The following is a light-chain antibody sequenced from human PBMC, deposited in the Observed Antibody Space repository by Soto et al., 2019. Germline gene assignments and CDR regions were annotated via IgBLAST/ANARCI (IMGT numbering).Light chain of an antibody. CDR2: AAS. CDR3: QHYYSYPWT. V-gene: IGKV1-8*01. Sequence: AIRMTQSPSSFSASTGDRVTITCRAGQGSSSYLAWYQQKPWKAPKLLIYAASTLKSGVPSRFSGSGSGTDFTLTISCLQSEDFATYDCQHYYSYPWTVGQGTKVQIK. CDR1: QGSSSY. J-gene: IGKJ1*01.